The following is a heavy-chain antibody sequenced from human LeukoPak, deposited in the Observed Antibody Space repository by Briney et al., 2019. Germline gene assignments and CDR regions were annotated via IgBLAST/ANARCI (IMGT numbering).Heavy chain of an antibody. CDR2: INPNSGGT. Sequence: ASVKVSCKASGYTFTDYYMHWVRQAPGQGLEWMGRINPNSGGTNYAQKFQGRVTMTRDTSISTAYMELSRLRSDDTAVYYCARVGDGYNYLSMFDPWGQGTLVTVSS. V-gene: IGHV1-2*06. D-gene: IGHD5-24*01. CDR1: GYTFTDYY. CDR3: ARVGDGYNYLSMFDP. J-gene: IGHJ5*02.